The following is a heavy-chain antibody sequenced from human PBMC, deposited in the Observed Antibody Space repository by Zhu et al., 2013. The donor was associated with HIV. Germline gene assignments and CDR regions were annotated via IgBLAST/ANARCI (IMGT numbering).Heavy chain of an antibody. CDR3: ARGLTRTLSLSHGRAAFDL. D-gene: IGHD3-9*01. CDR1: GYNFNNYF. CDR2: INPINGNT. Sequence: QVRLEQSGPEVKRPGASVTVSCAASGYNFNNYFINWIRQAPGQGPEWMGWINPINGNTSYARKFHDRVAVTRATSFDTIYLFLSRLRPDDTAVYFCARGLTRTLSLSHGRAAFDLWGQGTLLRVSA. J-gene: IGHJ1*01. V-gene: IGHV1-2*02.